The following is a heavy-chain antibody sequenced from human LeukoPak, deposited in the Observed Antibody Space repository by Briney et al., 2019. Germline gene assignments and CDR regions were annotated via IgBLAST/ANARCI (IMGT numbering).Heavy chain of an antibody. CDR3: ARGKGQLWPHYYYYYYMDV. V-gene: IGHV4-34*01. CDR1: GWSFSGYY. D-gene: IGHD5-18*01. CDR2: INHSGST. J-gene: IGHJ6*03. Sequence: SETLSLTCAVYGWSFSGYYWSWIRQPPGKGLEWIGEINHSGSTNYNPSLKSRVTISVDTSKNQFSLKLSSVTAADTAVHYCARGKGQLWPHYYYYYYMDVWGKGTTVTVS.